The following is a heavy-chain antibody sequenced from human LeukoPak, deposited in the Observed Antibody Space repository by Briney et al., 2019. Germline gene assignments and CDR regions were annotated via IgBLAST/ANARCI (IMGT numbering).Heavy chain of an antibody. Sequence: GGSLRLSCAASGFTFSGYAMHWVRQAPGKGLEWVAVISYDGSNKYYADSVKGRFTISRDNSKNTLYLQMNSLRAEDTAVYYCARGATVVILSTFDYWGQGTLVTVSS. V-gene: IGHV3-30-3*01. J-gene: IGHJ4*02. D-gene: IGHD4-23*01. CDR1: GFTFSGYA. CDR3: ARGATVVILSTFDY. CDR2: ISYDGSNK.